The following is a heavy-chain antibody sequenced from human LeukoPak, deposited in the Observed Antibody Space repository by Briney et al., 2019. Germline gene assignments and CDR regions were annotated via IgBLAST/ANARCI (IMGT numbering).Heavy chain of an antibody. Sequence: PGGSLRLSCAASGFTFSSYGMHWVRQAPGKGLEWVAFIRYDGSNKYYADSVKGRFTISRDNSKNSLYLQMNSLRAEDTAVYYCARDLLDIVVVPAAMPGWFDPWGQGTLVTVSS. V-gene: IGHV3-30*02. CDR1: GFTFSSYG. D-gene: IGHD2-2*01. J-gene: IGHJ5*02. CDR2: IRYDGSNK. CDR3: ARDLLDIVVVPAAMPGWFDP.